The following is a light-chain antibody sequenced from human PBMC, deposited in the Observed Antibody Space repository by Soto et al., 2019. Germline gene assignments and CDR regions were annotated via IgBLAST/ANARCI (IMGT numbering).Light chain of an antibody. CDR2: GAS. CDR3: QQFGTSPPST. V-gene: IGKV3-20*01. J-gene: IGKJ5*01. CDR1: QSVSSIY. Sequence: EIVLTQSPGTLSLSPGERATLSCRASQSVSSIYLAWYQQKPGQAPRLLIYGASSRATGSPDRFSGSGSGTDFTLTISRLEPEDFAVYYCQQFGTSPPSTFGQGTRLEIK.